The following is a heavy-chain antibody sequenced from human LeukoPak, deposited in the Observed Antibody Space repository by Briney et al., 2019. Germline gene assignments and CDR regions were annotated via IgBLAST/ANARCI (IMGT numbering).Heavy chain of an antibody. CDR1: GFTFSDYS. CDR2: ISSSSYI. CDR3: ARDPDILSDDAFDS. V-gene: IGHV3-21*01. J-gene: IGHJ3*02. Sequence: GGSLRLPCAASGFTFSDYSMKWARQAPGKGLEWVSSISSSSYIYYADSVKGRFTISSDNDKNSLYLQMNSLRAEDTAVYYCARDPDILSDDAFDSCSQGTMVTVSS. D-gene: IGHD3-9*01.